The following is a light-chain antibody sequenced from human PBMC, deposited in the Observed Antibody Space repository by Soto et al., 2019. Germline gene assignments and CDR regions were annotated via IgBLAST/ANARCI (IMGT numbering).Light chain of an antibody. J-gene: IGKJ5*01. V-gene: IGKV1-33*01. CDR1: RTISNY. CDR2: NAS. Sequence: RVTQSTFSLSAPVRDRVTITCRASRTISNYLNWYQQKPGKAPTLLFYNASSLQSGVPSRFSGSGSGTHFTLTIVSLQPEDITRYYCQRYDNYGKRFGEGIRLEIK. CDR3: QRYDNYGKR.